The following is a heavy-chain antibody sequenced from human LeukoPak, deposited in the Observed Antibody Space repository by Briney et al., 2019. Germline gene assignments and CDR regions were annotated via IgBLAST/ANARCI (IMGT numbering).Heavy chain of an antibody. CDR1: GYTLTELS. J-gene: IGHJ5*02. D-gene: IGHD4-17*01. CDR3: ASHYGDYEDWDFWFDP. Sequence: ASVKVSCKVSGYTLTELSMHWVRQAPGKGLEWMGWISAYNGITNYAQKLQGRVTMTTDTSTSTAYMELRSLRSDDTAVYYCASHYGDYEDWDFWFDPWGQGTLVTVSS. V-gene: IGHV1-18*01. CDR2: ISAYNGIT.